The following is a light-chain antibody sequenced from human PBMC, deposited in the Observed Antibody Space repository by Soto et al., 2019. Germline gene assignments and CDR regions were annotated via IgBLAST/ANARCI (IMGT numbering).Light chain of an antibody. J-gene: IGLJ1*01. CDR3: LSYTTTNTYV. Sequence: QSALTQPESLSGSPGQSITISCTGTSSDVGGYNSVSWYQHRPGKAPKLLIYDDSSRSSGVSSRFSGSKSDNTASLTISGLQAEDEADYYCLSYTTTNTYVFGSGTKVTVL. CDR2: DDS. V-gene: IGLV2-14*03. CDR1: SSDVGGYNS.